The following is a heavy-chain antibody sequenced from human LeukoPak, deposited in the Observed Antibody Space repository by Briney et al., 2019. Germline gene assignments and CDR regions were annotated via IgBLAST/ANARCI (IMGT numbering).Heavy chain of an antibody. CDR2: IWYDGSNK. Sequence: PGGSLRLSCAASGFTFSSYGMHWVRQAPGKGLEWVAVIWYDGSNKYYADSVKGRFTISRDNSKNTLYLQMNSLRAEDTAVYYCARGLLGGYVLYSDYWGQGTLVTVSS. D-gene: IGHD5-12*01. CDR1: GFTFSSYG. J-gene: IGHJ4*02. CDR3: ARGLLGGYVLYSDY. V-gene: IGHV3-33*01.